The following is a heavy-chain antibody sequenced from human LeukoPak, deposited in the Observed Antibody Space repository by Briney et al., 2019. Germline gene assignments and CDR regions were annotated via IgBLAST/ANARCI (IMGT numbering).Heavy chain of an antibody. J-gene: IGHJ4*02. CDR2: IWYDGSNK. V-gene: IGHV3-33*01. CDR1: GFTFSSYG. CDR3: ARDRIAAAGYFDY. Sequence: RSLRLSCAASGFTFSSYGMHWVRQAPGKGLEWVAVIWYDGSNKYYADSVKGRFTISRDNSKNTLYLQMNSLRAEDTAVYYCARDRIAAAGYFDYWGQGTLVTVSS. D-gene: IGHD6-13*01.